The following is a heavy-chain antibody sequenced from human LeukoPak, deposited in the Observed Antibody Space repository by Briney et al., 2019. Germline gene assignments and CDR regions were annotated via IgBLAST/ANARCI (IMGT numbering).Heavy chain of an antibody. CDR1: GGSFSGYY. Sequence: PSETLSLTCAVYGGSFSGYYWSWIRQPPGKGLEWIGEINHSGSTNYNPSLKSRVTISVDTSKNQFSLKLSSVTAADTAVYYCAIFDFLFGETDNWFDPWGQGTQVTVSS. J-gene: IGHJ5*02. CDR2: INHSGST. V-gene: IGHV4-34*01. D-gene: IGHD3-16*01. CDR3: AIFDFLFGETDNWFDP.